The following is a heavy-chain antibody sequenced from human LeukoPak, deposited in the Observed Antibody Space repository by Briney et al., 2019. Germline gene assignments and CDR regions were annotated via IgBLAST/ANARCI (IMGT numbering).Heavy chain of an antibody. J-gene: IGHJ4*02. CDR3: AKDRVATTLFDH. Sequence: PGGSLRLSCAASGFTFSSYAMSWVRQAPGKGLEWVSAISGSGGSTYYADSVKGRFTISRDNSKNTLYLQMNSLRAEDTAVYYRAKDRVATTLFDHWGQGTLVTVSS. CDR1: GFTFSSYA. CDR2: ISGSGGST. V-gene: IGHV3-23*01. D-gene: IGHD5-12*01.